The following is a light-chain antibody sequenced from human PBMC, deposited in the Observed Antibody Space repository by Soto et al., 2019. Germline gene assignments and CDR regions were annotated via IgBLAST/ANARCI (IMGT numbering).Light chain of an antibody. CDR3: MQATHYQPYT. CDR1: QSLLRSDGNTY. CDR2: KVS. J-gene: IGKJ2*01. V-gene: IGKV2-24*01. Sequence: VVMTQTPLSSPVTLGQPASISCKSSQSLLRSDGNTYLNWLHQRPGQPPRLLIYKVSNRFSGVPDRFSGSGAGTDFTLKISRVEAEDVGIYYCMQATHYQPYTFGQGTKLEIK.